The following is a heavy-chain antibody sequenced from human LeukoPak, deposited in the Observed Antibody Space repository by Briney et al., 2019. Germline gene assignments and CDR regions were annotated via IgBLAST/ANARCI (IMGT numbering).Heavy chain of an antibody. V-gene: IGHV1-46*01. CDR3: ARDNSVGDVAWWFDP. Sequence: ASVKVSFDASGYSFTSHYMHCVRQAPGQGLEWLGLINPSGSSTLYAQKFQGRVTMTRDMSTTTDYMELSSLRSEDTAFYYCARDNSVGDVAWWFDPWGQGTLVTVSS. CDR2: INPSGSST. CDR1: GYSFTSHY. J-gene: IGHJ5*02. D-gene: IGHD1-26*01.